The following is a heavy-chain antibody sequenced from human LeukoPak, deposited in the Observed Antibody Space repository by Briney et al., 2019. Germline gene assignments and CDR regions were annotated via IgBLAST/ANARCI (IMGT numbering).Heavy chain of an antibody. J-gene: IGHJ3*02. CDR1: GGSISSGNYY. Sequence: SETLSLTCSVSGGSISSGNYYWSWIRQPAGKGLEWIGRIYTSGSTNYNPSLKRRLTMSVDTSKNQFSLKLSYVTAADTAVYYCAMSIVMDADDAFDIWGQGTLVTVSS. D-gene: IGHD6-6*01. CDR3: AMSIVMDADDAFDI. CDR2: IYTSGST. V-gene: IGHV4-61*02.